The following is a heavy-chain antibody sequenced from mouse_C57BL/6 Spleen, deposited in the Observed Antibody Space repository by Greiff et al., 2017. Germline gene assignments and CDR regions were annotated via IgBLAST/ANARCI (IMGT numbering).Heavy chain of an antibody. V-gene: IGHV5-9*01. J-gene: IGHJ2*01. CDR2: ISGGGGNT. CDR1: GFTFSSYT. CDR3: ASHYSNYFDY. D-gene: IGHD2-5*01. Sequence: EVKLEESGGGLVKPGGSLKLSCAASGFTFSSYTMSWVRQTPEKRLEWVATISGGGGNTYYPDSVKGRFTISRDNAKNTLYLQMSSLRSEDTALYYCASHYSNYFDYWGQGTTLTVSS.